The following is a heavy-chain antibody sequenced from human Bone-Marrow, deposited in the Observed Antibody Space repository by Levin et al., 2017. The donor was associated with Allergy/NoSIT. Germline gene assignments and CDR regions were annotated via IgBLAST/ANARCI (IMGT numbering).Heavy chain of an antibody. Sequence: QSGGSLRLSCAASGFTFSSYAMSWVRQAPGKGLEWVSVISGNDGSTYYADSVKGRFTISRDNSKNTLYLQMNSLRAEDTAIYYCAKDRIVRGVMGAFDIWGQGTMVTVSS. CDR3: AKDRIVRGVMGAFDI. CDR1: GFTFSSYA. D-gene: IGHD3-10*01. J-gene: IGHJ3*02. CDR2: ISGNDGST. V-gene: IGHV3-23*01.